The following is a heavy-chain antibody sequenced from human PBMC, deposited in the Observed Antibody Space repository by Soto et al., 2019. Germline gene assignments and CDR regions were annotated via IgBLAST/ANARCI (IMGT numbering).Heavy chain of an antibody. CDR2: IGGSGRTT. CDR3: AKSRYSDSSGDFYDY. D-gene: IGHD3-22*01. CDR1: AFTFNNYA. V-gene: IGHV3-23*01. J-gene: IGHJ4*02. Sequence: GWSLRLSCAASAFTFNNYAMSWCRQAPGRGLEWVSGIGGSGRTTYYADSVKGRFTISRDNSNNTLFLQMNSLRAEDTAVYYCAKSRYSDSSGDFYDYWGQGTLVTVSS.